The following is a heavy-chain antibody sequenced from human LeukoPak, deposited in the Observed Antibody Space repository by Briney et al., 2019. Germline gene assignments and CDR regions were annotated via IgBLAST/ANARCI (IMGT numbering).Heavy chain of an antibody. CDR3: ARGRHIMITFGGVIVPNAFDI. Sequence: GGSLRLSCAASGFTFSSYEMNWVRQAPGKGLEWVSYISSSGSTIYYADSVKGRFTISRDNAKNSLYLQMNSLRAEDTAVYYCARGRHIMITFGGVIVPNAFDIWGQGTMVTVSS. D-gene: IGHD3-16*02. V-gene: IGHV3-48*03. CDR1: GFTFSSYE. CDR2: ISSSGSTI. J-gene: IGHJ3*02.